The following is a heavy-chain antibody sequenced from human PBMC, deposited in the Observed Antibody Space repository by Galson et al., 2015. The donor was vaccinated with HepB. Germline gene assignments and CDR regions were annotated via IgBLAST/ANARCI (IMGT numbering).Heavy chain of an antibody. CDR3: ARELVNIVVVPAATGGYMDV. D-gene: IGHD2-2*01. V-gene: IGHV4-31*03. CDR1: GGSISRGDYY. J-gene: IGHJ6*03. Sequence: TLSLTCTVSGGSISRGDYYWSWIRQHPGKGLEWIGYIYYSGSTYYSPSLKSRVTISVDTSKNQFSLKLTSVTAADTGVYYCARELVNIVVVPAATGGYMDVWGKGTTVTVSS. CDR2: IYYSGST.